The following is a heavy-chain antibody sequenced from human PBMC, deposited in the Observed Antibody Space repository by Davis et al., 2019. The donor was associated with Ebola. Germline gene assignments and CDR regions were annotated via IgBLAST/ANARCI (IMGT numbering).Heavy chain of an antibody. CDR2: ISGYNGNA. CDR1: GYTFTGYY. J-gene: IGHJ6*02. CDR3: ARMMVRGYGFTSGLFYAMDV. Sequence: ASVQVSCKASGYTFTGYYMHWVRQAPGQGLEWMGRISGYNGNANSAQRFQGRVTMTTDTSTGTAYMELRSLGSDDTAVYYCARMMVRGYGFTSGLFYAMDVWGQGTTVTVSS. D-gene: IGHD5-18*01. V-gene: IGHV1-18*04.